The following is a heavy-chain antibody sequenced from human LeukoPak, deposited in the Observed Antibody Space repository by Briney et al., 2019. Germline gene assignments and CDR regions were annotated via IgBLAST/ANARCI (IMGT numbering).Heavy chain of an antibody. J-gene: IGHJ4*02. CDR3: ARDLDGSGSYWDY. CDR2: IYYSGST. Sequence: SETLSLTCAVSGGSISGYYWSWIRQPPGKGLEWIGYIYYSGSTNYNPSLKSRVTISVDTSKNQFSLKLSSVTAADTAVYYCARDLDGSGSYWDYWGQETLVTVSS. D-gene: IGHD3-10*01. CDR1: GGSISGYY. V-gene: IGHV4-59*01.